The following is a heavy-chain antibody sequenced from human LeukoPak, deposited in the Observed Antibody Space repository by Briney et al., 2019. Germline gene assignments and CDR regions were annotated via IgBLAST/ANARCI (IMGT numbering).Heavy chain of an antibody. CDR2: IIPIFGTA. Sequence: SVKVSCKASGGTFSSYAISWVRQAPGQGLAWMGGIIPIFGTANYAQKFQGRVTITTDESTSTAYMELSSLRSEDTAVYYCATSYSSSTPYYFDYWGQGTLVTVSS. CDR1: GGTFSSYA. D-gene: IGHD6-6*01. V-gene: IGHV1-69*05. J-gene: IGHJ4*02. CDR3: ATSYSSSTPYYFDY.